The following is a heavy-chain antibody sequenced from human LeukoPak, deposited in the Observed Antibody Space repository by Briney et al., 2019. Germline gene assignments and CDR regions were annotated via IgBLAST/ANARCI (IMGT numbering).Heavy chain of an antibody. V-gene: IGHV3-48*04. CDR2: ISSSSSTI. Sequence: GGSLRLSCAVSGFTFNTYGMHWVRQAPGKGLEWVSYISSSSSTIYYADSVKGRFTISRDNAKNSLYLQMNSLRAEDTAVYYCAREYLYGMDVWGQGTTVTVSS. D-gene: IGHD2-2*01. J-gene: IGHJ6*02. CDR1: GFTFNTYG. CDR3: AREYLYGMDV.